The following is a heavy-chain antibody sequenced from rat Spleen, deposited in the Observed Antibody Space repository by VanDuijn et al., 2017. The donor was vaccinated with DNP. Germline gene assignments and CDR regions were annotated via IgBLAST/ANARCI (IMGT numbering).Heavy chain of an antibody. CDR1: GFNFYDYW. CDR2: ITNTGDST. V-gene: IGHV5-31*01. Sequence: EVKLVESGGGLVRPGGSLKLSCAASGFNFYDYWMGWVRQAPGKGLEWVASITNTGDSTYYSDSVKGRFSISRDNAKSTLYLQVNSLRSEDTATYYCTRQLGLDYWGQGVMVTVSS. D-gene: IGHD5-1*01. J-gene: IGHJ2*01. CDR3: TRQLGLDY.